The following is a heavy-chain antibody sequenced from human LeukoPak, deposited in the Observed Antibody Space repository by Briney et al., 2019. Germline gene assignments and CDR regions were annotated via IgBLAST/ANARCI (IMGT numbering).Heavy chain of an antibody. V-gene: IGHV3-66*01. CDR3: SKYYGAPYYFDY. D-gene: IGHD3-10*01. CDR1: GFTACSNY. Sequence: GGSLRLSCAASGFTACSNYMRWVREAPGKGLGWVSVIYSGGSTYYADSVKGRFTISRDNSKNTLYLQMNSLRAEDTAVYYCSKYYGAPYYFDYWGQGTLVTVSS. J-gene: IGHJ4*02. CDR2: IYSGGST.